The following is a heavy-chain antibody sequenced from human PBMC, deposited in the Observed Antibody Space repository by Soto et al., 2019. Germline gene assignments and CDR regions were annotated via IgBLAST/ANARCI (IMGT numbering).Heavy chain of an antibody. Sequence: EVQLVESGGGLIQPGGSLRLSCAASGFTVSSNYMSWVRQAPGKGLEWVSVIYSGGSTYYADSVKGRFTISRDNSENTLYLQMNSLRAEDTAVYYCARDSSSGYYYVDYYYYGMDVWGQGTTVTVSS. CDR2: IYSGGST. D-gene: IGHD3-22*01. J-gene: IGHJ6*02. V-gene: IGHV3-53*01. CDR1: GFTVSSNY. CDR3: ARDSSSGYYYVDYYYYGMDV.